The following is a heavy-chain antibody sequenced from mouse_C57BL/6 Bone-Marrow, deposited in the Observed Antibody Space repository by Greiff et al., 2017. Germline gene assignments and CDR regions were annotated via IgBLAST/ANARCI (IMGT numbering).Heavy chain of an antibody. CDR2: IDPSDSYT. J-gene: IGHJ4*01. CDR3: ARWRGYGSSYDYYAMDY. V-gene: IGHV1-59*01. D-gene: IGHD1-1*01. Sequence: QVQLQQPGAELVRPGTSVKLSCKASGYTFTSYWMHWVKQRPGQGLEWIGVIDPSDSYTNYNQKFKGKATLTVDTSSSTAYMQLSSLTSVDSAVYYCARWRGYGSSYDYYAMDYWGQGTSVTVSS. CDR1: GYTFTSYW.